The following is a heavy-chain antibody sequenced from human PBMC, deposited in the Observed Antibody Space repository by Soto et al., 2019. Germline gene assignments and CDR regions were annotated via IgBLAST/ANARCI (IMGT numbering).Heavy chain of an antibody. V-gene: IGHV3-30-3*01. D-gene: IGHD1-26*01. CDR1: GFFVRDQS. J-gene: IGHJ6*02. CDR3: AFLRVTAEGRYLFYGMDV. CDR2: LEAMKYDE. Sequence: PAESLTLSCPPSGFFVRDQSVHWVSQAPSKGREWVGGLEAMKYDECYSGSVKGRLSIPRDDALNTYFLQLSGLTAEDTAVYYCAFLRVTAEGRYLFYGMDVWGLGTTVTVSS.